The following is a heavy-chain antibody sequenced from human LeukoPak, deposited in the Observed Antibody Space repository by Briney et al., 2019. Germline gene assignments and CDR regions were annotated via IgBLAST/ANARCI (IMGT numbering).Heavy chain of an antibody. D-gene: IGHD1-26*01. CDR1: GYTFTDYY. CDR2: VDPEDGET. V-gene: IGHV1-69-2*01. J-gene: IGHJ5*02. CDR3: ATGRVGATCCWFDP. Sequence: ASVKVSCKVSGYTFTDYYMHWVQQAPGKGLEWMGLVDPEDGETIYAEEFQGRVTITADTSTDTAYMELSSLRSEDTAVYYCATGRVGATCCWFDPWGQGTLVTVSS.